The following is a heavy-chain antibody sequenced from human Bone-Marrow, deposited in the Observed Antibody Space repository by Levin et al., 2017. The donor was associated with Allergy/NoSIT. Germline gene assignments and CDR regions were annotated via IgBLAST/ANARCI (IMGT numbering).Heavy chain of an antibody. Sequence: GGSLRLSCAASGFTFSSYGMHWVRQAPGKGLEWVAVISYDGSNKYYADSVKGRFTISRDNSKNTLYLQMNSLRAEDTAVYYCAKDPQLQTPYGDYGGNWFDPWGQGTLVTVSS. V-gene: IGHV3-30*18. J-gene: IGHJ5*02. CDR2: ISYDGSNK. CDR3: AKDPQLQTPYGDYGGNWFDP. D-gene: IGHD4-17*01. CDR1: GFTFSSYG.